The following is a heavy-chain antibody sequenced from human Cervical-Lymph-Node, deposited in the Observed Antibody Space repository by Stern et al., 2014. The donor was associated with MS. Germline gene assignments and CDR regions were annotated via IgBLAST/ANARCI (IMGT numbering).Heavy chain of an antibody. CDR2: IYWDDDK. V-gene: IGHV2-5*02. Sequence: QVTLKESGPTLVKPTQTLKLTCTFSGFSLSTSGVGVGWIRQPPGKDLEWLALIYWDDDKRYSPSLKSRLTITQDTSNNQVVLTMTNMDPVDTATYYCAHRRTHTVVTKTDAFDVWGQGTMVTVSS. J-gene: IGHJ3*01. D-gene: IGHD4-23*01. CDR1: GFSLSTSGVG. CDR3: AHRRTHTVVTKTDAFDV.